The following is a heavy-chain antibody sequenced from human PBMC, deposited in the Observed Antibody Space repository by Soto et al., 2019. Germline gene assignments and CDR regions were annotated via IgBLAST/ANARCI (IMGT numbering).Heavy chain of an antibody. V-gene: IGHV3-23*01. D-gene: IGHD2-15*01. CDR2: VSSGGGT. CDR1: GFTFSSYA. CDR3: AKRRGAGGYFDY. Sequence: PGGSLRLSCAASGFTFSSYAMSWVRQAPGKGLEWVSVVSSGGGTHYADSVKGRFTVSRDNSKNTLSLQMNSLRADYTTAYYCAKRRGAGGYFDYWGQGALVNVSS. J-gene: IGHJ4*02.